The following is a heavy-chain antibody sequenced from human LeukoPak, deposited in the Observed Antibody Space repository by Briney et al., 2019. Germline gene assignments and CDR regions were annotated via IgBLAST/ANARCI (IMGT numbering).Heavy chain of an antibody. D-gene: IGHD2-2*01. J-gene: IGHJ4*02. Sequence: PGRSLRLSCAASGFTFSTNATHWVRQAPGKGLEWVAVTSYDESHKYYADSVKGRFTISRDTANNTLYLQMNSLRAEDTAVYYCAKDHHPDIVVGPFDYWGQGTLVTVSS. CDR2: TSYDESHK. V-gene: IGHV3-30-3*01. CDR3: AKDHHPDIVVGPFDY. CDR1: GFTFSTNA.